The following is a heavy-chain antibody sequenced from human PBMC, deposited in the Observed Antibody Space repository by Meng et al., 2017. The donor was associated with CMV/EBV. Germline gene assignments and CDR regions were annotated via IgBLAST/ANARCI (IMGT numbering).Heavy chain of an antibody. J-gene: IGHJ6*02. Sequence: LSLTGAASGFTFSSYGMHWVRQAPGKGLEWVAVIWYDGSNKYYADSVKGRFTISRDNSKNTLYLQMNSLRAEDTAVYYCAKDQSGGSSYGFLYGMDVWGQGTTVTVSS. CDR3: AKDQSGGSSYGFLYGMDV. CDR2: IWYDGSNK. V-gene: IGHV3-33*06. D-gene: IGHD6-13*01. CDR1: GFTFSSYG.